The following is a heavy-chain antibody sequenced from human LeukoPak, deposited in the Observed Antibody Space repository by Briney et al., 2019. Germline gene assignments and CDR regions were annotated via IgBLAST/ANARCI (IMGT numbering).Heavy chain of an antibody. CDR2: IYYSGST. D-gene: IGHD6-13*01. CDR3: ARRIAAAGTRWFDP. CDR1: GGSICSYY. Sequence: SETLSLTCTVSGGSICSYYWSWIRQPPGKGLEWIGYIYYSGSTNYNPSLKSRVTISVDTSKNQFSLKLSSVTAADTAVYYCARRIAAAGTRWFDPWGQGTLVTVSS. V-gene: IGHV4-59*01. J-gene: IGHJ5*02.